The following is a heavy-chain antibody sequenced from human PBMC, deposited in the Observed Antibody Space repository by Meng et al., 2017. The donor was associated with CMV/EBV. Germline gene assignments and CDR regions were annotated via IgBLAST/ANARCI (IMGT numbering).Heavy chain of an antibody. CDR1: GFTFSSYS. V-gene: IGHV3-48*04. CDR2: ISSSSSTI. J-gene: IGHJ6*02. D-gene: IGHD2-2*01. Sequence: GESLKISCAASGFTFSSYSMNWVRQAPGKGLEWVSYISSSSSTIYYADSVKGRFTISRDNAKNSLYLQMNSPRAEDTAVYYCARDRNVEYTSCPRCDYYYYYGMDVWGQGTTVTVSS. CDR3: ARDRNVEYTSCPRCDYYYYYGMDV.